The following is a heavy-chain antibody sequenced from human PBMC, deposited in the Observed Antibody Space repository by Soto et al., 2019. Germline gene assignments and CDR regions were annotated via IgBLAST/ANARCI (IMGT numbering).Heavy chain of an antibody. J-gene: IGHJ6*02. V-gene: IGHV4-59*01. CDR3: ARVQDNDGGWYPYYYYGINV. CDR2: IYYSGST. D-gene: IGHD6-19*01. Sequence: SETLSLTCTFSGCSISSYYWSWIRQPPGKGLEWIGYIYYSGSTNYNPSLKSRVTISVDTSKNQFSLKLSSVTAADTAVYYCARVQDNDGGWYPYYYYGINVWGQGATVTVS. CDR1: GCSISSYY.